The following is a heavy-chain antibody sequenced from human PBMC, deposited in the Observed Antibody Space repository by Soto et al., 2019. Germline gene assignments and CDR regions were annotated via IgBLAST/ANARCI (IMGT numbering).Heavy chain of an antibody. Sequence: PGESLKISCEGSGYSFTSYWISWVRQMPGKGLEWMGRIDPTDSYTNYSPSFQGHVTISADKSISTAYLQWSSLKALDTAMYYCARHGPELGYYYYGMDVWGQGTTVTVSS. CDR2: IDPTDSYT. D-gene: IGHD7-27*01. CDR3: ARHGPELGYYYYGMDV. J-gene: IGHJ6*02. CDR1: GYSFTSYW. V-gene: IGHV5-10-1*01.